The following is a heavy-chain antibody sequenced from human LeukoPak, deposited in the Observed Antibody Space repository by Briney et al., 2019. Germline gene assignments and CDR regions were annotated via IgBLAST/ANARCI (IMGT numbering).Heavy chain of an antibody. V-gene: IGHV4-30-4*01. D-gene: IGHD3-10*01. CDR3: ARVQPYGSGSYYRANWFDP. Sequence: SETLSLTCTVSGGSISSGDYYWNWIRQPPGKGLEWIGYIYYSGSTSYNPSLKSRVTISMDTSKNQFSLKLSSVTAADTAVYYCARVQPYGSGSYYRANWFDPWGQGTLVTVSS. CDR1: GGSISSGDYY. CDR2: IYYSGST. J-gene: IGHJ5*02.